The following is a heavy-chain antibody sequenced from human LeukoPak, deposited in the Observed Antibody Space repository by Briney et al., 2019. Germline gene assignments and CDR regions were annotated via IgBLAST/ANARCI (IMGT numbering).Heavy chain of an antibody. J-gene: IGHJ6*02. V-gene: IGHV1-2*02. CDR2: INPNSGGT. D-gene: IGHD1-26*01. CDR1: GYTFTSYG. CDR3: ARDFPQGGPGMDV. Sequence: GASVKVSCKASGYTFTSYGISWVRQAPGQGLEWMGWINPNSGGTSYAQKFQGRVTMTRDTSISTAYMELSRLRSDDTAVYYCARDFPQGGPGMDVWGQGTTVTVSS.